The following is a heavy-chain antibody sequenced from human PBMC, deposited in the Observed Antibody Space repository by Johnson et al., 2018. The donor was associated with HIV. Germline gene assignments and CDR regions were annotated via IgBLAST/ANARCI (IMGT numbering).Heavy chain of an antibody. CDR1: GFTFSSYG. CDR2: ISYDGSNK. Sequence: QEQLVESGGGVVQPGRSLRLSCAASGFTFSSYGMHWVRQAPGKGLEWVAVISYDGSNKYYADSVKGRFTISRDNSKNTLYLQMNSLRAEDTAVYYCAKPLQLEEGAFDIWGQGTKVTVSS. D-gene: IGHD6-6*01. CDR3: AKPLQLEEGAFDI. V-gene: IGHV3-30*18. J-gene: IGHJ3*02.